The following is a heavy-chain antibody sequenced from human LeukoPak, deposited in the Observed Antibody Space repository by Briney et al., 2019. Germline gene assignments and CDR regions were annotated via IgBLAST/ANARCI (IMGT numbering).Heavy chain of an antibody. Sequence: SETLSLTCAVSGGPISSYYWSWIRQPPGKGLEWIGFIYYSGSTNYNPSLKSRVAISVDRSKNQFSLKLSSVTAADTAVYYCARDRVGGATAAFDIWGQGTMVTASS. J-gene: IGHJ3*02. CDR3: ARDRVGGATAAFDI. CDR2: IYYSGST. CDR1: GGPISSYY. D-gene: IGHD1-26*01. V-gene: IGHV4-59*13.